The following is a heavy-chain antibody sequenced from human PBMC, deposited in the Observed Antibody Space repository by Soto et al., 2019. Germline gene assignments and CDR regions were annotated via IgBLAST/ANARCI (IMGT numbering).Heavy chain of an antibody. CDR2: ISGSGATT. Sequence: EVQVLESGGGLVQPGGSLRLSCVISRLTFSNYALNWVRQAPGKGLEWVSSISGSGATTYYADSVKGRFTISRDNSKNTLNLQMNRLRVEDQALYYCAQADSSSRWAPGDYWGEGTLVTVSS. CDR3: AQADSSSRWAPGDY. D-gene: IGHD2-15*01. CDR1: RLTFSNYA. V-gene: IGHV3-23*01. J-gene: IGHJ4*02.